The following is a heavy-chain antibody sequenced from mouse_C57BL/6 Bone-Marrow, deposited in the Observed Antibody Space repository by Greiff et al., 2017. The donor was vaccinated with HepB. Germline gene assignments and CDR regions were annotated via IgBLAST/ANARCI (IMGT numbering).Heavy chain of an antibody. J-gene: IGHJ4*01. Sequence: VQLQQSGAELVRPGASVKLSCTASGFNIKDDYMHWVKQRPEQGLEWIGWIDPENGDTEYASKFQGKATITADTSSNTAYLQLSSLTSEVTAVYYCTYPPMDYWGQGTSVTVSS. CDR2: IDPENGDT. V-gene: IGHV14-4*01. CDR1: GFNIKDDY. CDR3: TYPPMDY.